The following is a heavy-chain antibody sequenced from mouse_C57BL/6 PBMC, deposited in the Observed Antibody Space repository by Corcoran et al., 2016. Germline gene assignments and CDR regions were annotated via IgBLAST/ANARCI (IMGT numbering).Heavy chain of an antibody. CDR2: INTYSGVP. J-gene: IGHJ2*01. Sequence: QIQLVQSGPELKKPGETVKISCKASGYTFTTYGMSWVKQAPGKGLKWMGWINTYSGVPTYADDFKGRFAFSLETSASTAYLQINNLKNEDTATYFCARTLYYGSSHFDYWGQGTTLTVSS. CDR3: ARTLYYGSSHFDY. V-gene: IGHV9-3*01. CDR1: GYTFTTYG. D-gene: IGHD1-1*01.